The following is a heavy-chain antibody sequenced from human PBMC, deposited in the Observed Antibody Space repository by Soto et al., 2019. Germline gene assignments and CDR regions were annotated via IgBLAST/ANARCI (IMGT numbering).Heavy chain of an antibody. Sequence: QVQLVESGGGVVQPGRSLRLSCAASGFTFSSYIMHWVRQAPGEGLEWVAAISYDGSNKYYADSVKGRFTISRDNSNRMLFLQIKSLGGEYTALYYCAPEASWGQGTLVTVSS. CDR2: ISYDGSNK. CDR1: GFTFSSYI. V-gene: IGHV3-30*03. J-gene: IGHJ5*01. CDR3: APEAS.